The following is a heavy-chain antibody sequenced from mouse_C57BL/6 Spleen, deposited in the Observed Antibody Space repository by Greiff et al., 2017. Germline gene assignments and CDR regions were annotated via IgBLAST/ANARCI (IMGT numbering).Heavy chain of an antibody. V-gene: IGHV1-39*01. CDR1: GYSFTDYN. Sequence: VQLQQSGPELVKPGASVKISCKASGYSFTDYNMNWVKQSNGKSLEWIGVINPNYGTTSYNQKFKGKATLTVDQSSSTAYMQLNSLTSEDSAVYYCARSSLITTVVAPPYAMDYWGQGTSVTVSS. CDR3: ARSSLITTVVAPPYAMDY. J-gene: IGHJ4*01. D-gene: IGHD1-1*01. CDR2: INPNYGTT.